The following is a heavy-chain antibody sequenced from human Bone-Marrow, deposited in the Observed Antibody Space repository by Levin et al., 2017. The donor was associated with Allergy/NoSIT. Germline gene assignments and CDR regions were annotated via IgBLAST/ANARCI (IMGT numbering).Heavy chain of an antibody. CDR1: GGSISSYY. J-gene: IGHJ4*02. Sequence: SQTLSLTCTVSGGSISSYYWSWIRQPAGKGLEWIGRIYTSGSTNYNPSLKSRVTMSVDTSKKQFSLKLSSVTAADTAVYYCARDQGGSSSPLHFDYWGQGTLVTVSS. D-gene: IGHD6-13*01. CDR2: IYTSGST. V-gene: IGHV4-4*07. CDR3: ARDQGGSSSPLHFDY.